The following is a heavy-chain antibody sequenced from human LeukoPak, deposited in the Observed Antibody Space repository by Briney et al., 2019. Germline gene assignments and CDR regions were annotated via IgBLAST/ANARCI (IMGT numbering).Heavy chain of an antibody. CDR2: ISGSGNST. J-gene: IGHJ4*02. CDR1: GFTFSSYG. CDR3: ARAYYYDSSGYFY. V-gene: IGHV3-23*01. D-gene: IGHD3-22*01. Sequence: GGTLRLSCAASGFTFSSYGMSWVRQAPGKGLEWVSAISGSGNSTYYADSVKGRFTISRDNAKNSLYLQMNSLRAEDTAVYYCARAYYYDSSGYFYWGQGTLVTVSS.